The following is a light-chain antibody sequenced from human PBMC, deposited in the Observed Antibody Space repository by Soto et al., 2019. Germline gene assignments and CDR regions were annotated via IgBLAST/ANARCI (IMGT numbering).Light chain of an antibody. CDR2: AAS. Sequence: DIQLTQSPSFLSASVGDRVTITCRASQGISSYVAWYQQKPGKAPKLLIYAASTLQSGVPSRFSGIGSGTEFTLTISSLQPEDFATYYCQQLNTYPRTFGQGTKLEI. CDR1: QGISSY. J-gene: IGKJ2*01. V-gene: IGKV1-9*01. CDR3: QQLNTYPRT.